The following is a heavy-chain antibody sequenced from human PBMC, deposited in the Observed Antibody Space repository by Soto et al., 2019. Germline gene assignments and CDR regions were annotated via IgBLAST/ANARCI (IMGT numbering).Heavy chain of an antibody. J-gene: IGHJ6*02. Sequence: QVQLVESGGGVVQPGRSLRLSCAASGFTFSSYAMHWVRQAPGKGLEWVAVISYDGRNKYYADSVKGRFTISRDNSKHTRYLQMNSLRAEDTAVYYCARDSVLLAHPWGYYYVMDVWGQGTTGTVSS. D-gene: IGHD3-16*01. CDR3: ARDSVLLAHPWGYYYVMDV. CDR2: ISYDGRNK. V-gene: IGHV3-30*04. CDR1: GFTFSSYA.